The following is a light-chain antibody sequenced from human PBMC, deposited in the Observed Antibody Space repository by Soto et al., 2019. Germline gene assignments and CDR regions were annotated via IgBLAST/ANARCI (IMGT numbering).Light chain of an antibody. CDR2: GAT. Sequence: DIQMTQSPSSLSASVGDRVTIECRTSQDISTSLAWFQQEPGKAPRTLIYGATYRQTGGPSKFSGSESGTHFTLTINTLQPEDFATYYCQPYDNYPFTVGRGTRLEIK. CDR1: QDISTS. CDR3: QPYDNYPFT. V-gene: IGKV1-16*02. J-gene: IGKJ5*01.